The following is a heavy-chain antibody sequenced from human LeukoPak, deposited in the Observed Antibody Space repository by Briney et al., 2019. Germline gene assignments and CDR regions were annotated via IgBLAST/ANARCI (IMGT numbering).Heavy chain of an antibody. J-gene: IGHJ3*02. D-gene: IGHD3-10*01. Sequence: PSETLSLTCTVSGGSISSYYWSWIRQPPGKGLEWIGYIYTSGSTNYNPSLKGRVTISVDTSKNQFSLKLSSVTAADTAVYYCARRFGELLYDAFDIWGQGTMVNVSS. V-gene: IGHV4-4*09. CDR2: IYTSGST. CDR3: ARRFGELLYDAFDI. CDR1: GGSISSYY.